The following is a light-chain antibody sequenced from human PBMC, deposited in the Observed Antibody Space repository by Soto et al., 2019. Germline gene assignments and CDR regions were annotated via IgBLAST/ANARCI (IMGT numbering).Light chain of an antibody. J-gene: IGKJ1*01. CDR3: EQYGSSPGT. V-gene: IGKV3-20*01. CDR1: QSVSSSY. CDR2: GAS. Sequence: ESVFAESRNIVDLARRRRVTLYCRASQSVSSSYLAWYQQKPGQAPRLLIYGASSRATGIPDRFSGSGSGTDFTLTLSRLQPEDFAVYYCEQYGSSPGTFGQGTKVDIK.